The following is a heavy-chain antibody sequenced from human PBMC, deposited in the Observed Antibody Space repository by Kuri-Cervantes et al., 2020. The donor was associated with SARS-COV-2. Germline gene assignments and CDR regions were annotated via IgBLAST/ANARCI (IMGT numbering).Heavy chain of an antibody. Sequence: GGSLRLSCAASGFTFSSETMTWVRQAPGRGLEWVSAISGTGATAYYADSVKGRFTISRDNSKNTLYLQMNSLRAEDTAVYYCARVAGEGPIYYYYMDVWGKGTTVTVSS. D-gene: IGHD2-21*01. CDR3: ARVAGEGPIYYYYMDV. CDR1: GFTFSSET. V-gene: IGHV3-23*01. CDR2: ISGTGATA. J-gene: IGHJ6*03.